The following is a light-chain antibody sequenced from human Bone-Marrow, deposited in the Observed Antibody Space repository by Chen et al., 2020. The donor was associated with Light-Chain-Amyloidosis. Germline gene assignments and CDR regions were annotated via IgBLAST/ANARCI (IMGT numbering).Light chain of an antibody. CDR3: QSADSSGTYEVI. J-gene: IGLJ2*01. V-gene: IGLV3-25*03. CDR1: DLPTKY. CDR2: RDT. Sequence: SYEPTQPPSLSVSPGQTARITRPGDDLPTKYAYWYQQKPGQAPVLVIHRDTERPSGISERFSGSSSGTTATLTISGVQAEDEADYHCQSADSSGTYEVIFGGGTKLTVL.